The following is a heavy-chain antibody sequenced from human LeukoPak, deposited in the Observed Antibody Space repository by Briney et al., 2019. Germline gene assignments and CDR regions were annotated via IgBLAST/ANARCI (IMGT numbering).Heavy chain of an antibody. CDR2: IYYSGST. J-gene: IGHJ2*01. CDR3: GGMTGLHRGGYFDL. V-gene: IGHV4-59*04. D-gene: IGHD3-10*01. CDR1: GGSVSSYY. Sequence: SETLSLTCTVSGGSVSSYYWGWVRQPPGKGLEWIGIIYYSGSTYYNPSLKSRVTIFVDTSKNQFSLRLNSVTAADTAVHYCGGMTGLHRGGYFDLWGRGTLVTVSS.